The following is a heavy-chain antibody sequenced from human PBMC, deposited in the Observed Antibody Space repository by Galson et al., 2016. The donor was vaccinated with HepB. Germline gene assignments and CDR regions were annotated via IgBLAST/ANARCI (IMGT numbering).Heavy chain of an antibody. V-gene: IGHV4-34*01. CDR1: GGSFSGYY. D-gene: IGHD6-13*01. CDR3: ARTIFSPVVAAAAGLYYGMDV. CDR2: IYDSGNT. J-gene: IGHJ6*02. Sequence: SETLSLTCGVFGGSFSGYYWSWIRQPPGKGLEWIGEIYDSGNTNYNPSLKSRVTIFVDTSKNPFSLRLSSVTAADMAVYYCARTIFSPVVAAAAGLYYGMDVWGQGSTVAVSS.